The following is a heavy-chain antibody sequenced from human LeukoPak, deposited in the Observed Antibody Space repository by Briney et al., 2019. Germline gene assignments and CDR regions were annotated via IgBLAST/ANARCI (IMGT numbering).Heavy chain of an antibody. V-gene: IGHV3-23*01. CDR2: ISGGGGNT. J-gene: IGHJ3*02. CDR1: KFAFSSYA. D-gene: IGHD1-26*01. CDR3: GKNRYSGSLSPFDI. Sequence: GGSLRLSCAASKFAFSSYAVSWVRQAPGKGLEWVSAISGGGGNTYYADSVKGRFTISRDNSKNTLYLQMNSLRAEDTAVYYCGKNRYSGSLSPFDIWGQGTMVTVPS.